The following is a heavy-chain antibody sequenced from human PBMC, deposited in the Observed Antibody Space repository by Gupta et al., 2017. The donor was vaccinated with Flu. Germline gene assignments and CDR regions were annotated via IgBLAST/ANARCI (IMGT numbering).Heavy chain of an antibody. Sequence: EVQLLESGGGLVQPGGSLSLSCEASGFSFSDYAMRGVRQAPGKGLEWVSGISGSGGSTDYADSVKGRFTISRDNSKNTLHLQMNSLRAEDTAIYYCAKLSEWGIVVAATNFDYWGEGTLVTVSS. CDR1: GFSFSDYA. V-gene: IGHV3-23*01. CDR3: AKLSEWGIVVAATNFDY. CDR2: ISGSGGST. J-gene: IGHJ4*02. D-gene: IGHD6-19*01.